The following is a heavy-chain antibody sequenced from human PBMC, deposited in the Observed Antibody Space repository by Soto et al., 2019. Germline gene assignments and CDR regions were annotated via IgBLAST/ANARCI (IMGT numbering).Heavy chain of an antibody. CDR3: AKDFKVSGSHYGTLNYYYGMDV. CDR2: ISYDGYLK. D-gene: IGHD3-10*01. V-gene: IGHV3-30*18. CDR1: GYTFDMYG. Sequence: SCKTSGYTFDMYGMQWVRQAPGKGLEWVAVISYDGYLKYYVDAVKGRFTVARDNSKNTLFLEMNSLRVEDTAVYFCAKDFKVSGSHYGTLNYYYGMDVWGQGTTVTVSS. J-gene: IGHJ6*02.